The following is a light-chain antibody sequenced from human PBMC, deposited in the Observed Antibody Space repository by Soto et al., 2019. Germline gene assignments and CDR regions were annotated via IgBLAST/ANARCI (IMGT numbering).Light chain of an antibody. CDR2: GNS. Sequence: QSVLTQPPSVSGAPGQRVTISCTGSSSNIGAGYDVHWYQQLPGTAPKLLISGNSNRPSGVPDRFSGSKSGTSASLAITGLQAEDGADYYCQSYDSSLSGVVFGGGTKVTVL. CDR1: SSNIGAGYD. CDR3: QSYDSSLSGVV. V-gene: IGLV1-40*01. J-gene: IGLJ2*01.